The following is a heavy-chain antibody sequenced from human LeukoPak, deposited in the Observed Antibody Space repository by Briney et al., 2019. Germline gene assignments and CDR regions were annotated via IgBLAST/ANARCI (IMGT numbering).Heavy chain of an antibody. CDR1: GYSFTGYY. D-gene: IGHD6-13*01. J-gene: IGHJ4*02. Sequence: ASVKVSCKASGYSFTGYYMHWVRQAPGQGLEWMGWIIPNSGVTNYAQKFQGRVTLTRDTSVSTAYMELSRLRSDDTAVFYCAREEVIAAAGPTLDYWGQGALVTVSS. CDR2: IIPNSGVT. V-gene: IGHV1-2*02. CDR3: AREEVIAAAGPTLDY.